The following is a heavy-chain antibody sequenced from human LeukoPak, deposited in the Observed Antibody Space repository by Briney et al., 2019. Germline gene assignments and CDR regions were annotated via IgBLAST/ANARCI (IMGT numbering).Heavy chain of an antibody. J-gene: IGHJ6*03. D-gene: IGHD1-26*01. CDR1: GDSITSYY. V-gene: IGHV4-59*08. CDR3: ARQSGSYGVYYYYMDV. CDR2: IYYTGST. Sequence: SETLSLTCTVSGDSITSYYWSWVRQPPGKGLEWIGYIYYTGSTNYNPSLKSRVTMSVDTSKNQFSLKLSSVTAADTAVYYCARQSGSYGVYYYYMDVWGKGTTVTISS.